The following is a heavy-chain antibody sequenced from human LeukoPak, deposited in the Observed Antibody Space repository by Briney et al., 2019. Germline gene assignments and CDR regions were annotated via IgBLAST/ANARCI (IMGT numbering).Heavy chain of an antibody. CDR3: ARDGDIAVGRWAFDY. D-gene: IGHD6-19*01. CDR1: GFTFNTYT. Sequence: GGSLRLSCAASGFTFNTYTMNWVRQAPGKGLEWVSSITASSTAIYSADSVKGRFTISRDNAKNTLYLQMNSLRAEDTAVYYCARDGDIAVGRWAFDYWGQGTLVTVSS. V-gene: IGHV3-21*01. CDR2: ITASSTAI. J-gene: IGHJ4*02.